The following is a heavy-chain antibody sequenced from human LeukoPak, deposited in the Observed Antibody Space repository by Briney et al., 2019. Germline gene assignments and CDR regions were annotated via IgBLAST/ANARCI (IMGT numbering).Heavy chain of an antibody. Sequence: SETLSLTCTVSGGSISSYYWGWIRQSPAKGLEWIGWSYHRGSASYNPSLKSRVAISVDTSKNQFSLKLSSVTAADTAVYYCARDSGSYSFDYWGQGTLVTVSS. CDR1: GGSISSYY. J-gene: IGHJ4*02. CDR2: SYHRGSA. CDR3: ARDSGSYSFDY. V-gene: IGHV4-59*12. D-gene: IGHD1-26*01.